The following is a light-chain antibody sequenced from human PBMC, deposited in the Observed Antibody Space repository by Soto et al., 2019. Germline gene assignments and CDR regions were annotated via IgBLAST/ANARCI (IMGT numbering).Light chain of an antibody. Sequence: VMTQSRATLSVSVGETATLSCRASQSVYGDLAWYQQRPGQAPGLLIYRASLRAAGVSARFSGSGSGTDFTLTISDLRSEDVALYYCQQSDRWPWTFGQGTRVDIK. J-gene: IGKJ1*01. V-gene: IGKV3-15*01. CDR2: RAS. CDR1: QSVYGD. CDR3: QQSDRWPWT.